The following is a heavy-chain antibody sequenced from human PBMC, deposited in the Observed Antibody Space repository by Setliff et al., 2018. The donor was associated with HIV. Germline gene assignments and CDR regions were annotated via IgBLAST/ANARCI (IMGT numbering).Heavy chain of an antibody. Sequence: ASVKVSCKASGYTFTNYAMHWVRQAPGQRLEWMGCINAGSAKYYTDSVEGRFTVSRDNAKNLLYLQMDSLKADDTALYFCARDRWADSNYYFDSWGQGTLVTVSS. CDR1: GYTFTNYA. V-gene: IGHV1-3*01. CDR3: ARDRWADSNYYFDS. CDR2: INAGSAK. D-gene: IGHD4-4*01. J-gene: IGHJ4*02.